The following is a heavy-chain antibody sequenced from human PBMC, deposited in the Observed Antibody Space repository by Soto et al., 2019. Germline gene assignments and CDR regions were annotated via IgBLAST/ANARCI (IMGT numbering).Heavy chain of an antibody. CDR1: GFTFSSYW. J-gene: IGHJ4*02. Sequence: GGSLRLSCAASGFTFSSYWMHWVRQAPGKGLVWVSRINSDGSSTSYADSVKGRFTISRDNAKNTLYLQMNSLRAEDTAVYYCARDARYYDFWSGYYPAPFDYWGQGTLVTVSS. D-gene: IGHD3-3*01. CDR2: INSDGSST. CDR3: ARDARYYDFWSGYYPAPFDY. V-gene: IGHV3-74*01.